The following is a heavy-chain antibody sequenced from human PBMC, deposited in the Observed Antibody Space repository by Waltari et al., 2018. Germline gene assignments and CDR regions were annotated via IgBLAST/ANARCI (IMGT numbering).Heavy chain of an antibody. CDR1: GYTFTGYY. CDR2: INPSSGGT. J-gene: IGHJ4*02. V-gene: IGHV1-2*06. D-gene: IGHD1-26*01. Sequence: QVQLVQSGAEVKKPGASVKFSCKASGYTFTGYYMPSVRQAPGQGLEWMGRINPSSGGTNYAQKFQGRVTMTRDTSISTAYMELSRLRSDDTAVYYCARARIVGATFDYWGQGTLVTVSS. CDR3: ARARIVGATFDY.